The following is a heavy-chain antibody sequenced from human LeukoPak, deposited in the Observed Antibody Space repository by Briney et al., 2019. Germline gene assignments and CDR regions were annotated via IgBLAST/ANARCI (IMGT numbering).Heavy chain of an antibody. CDR2: ISAYNGNT. V-gene: IGHV1-18*01. J-gene: IGHJ5*02. CDR1: GYTFTSYD. D-gene: IGHD6-13*01. Sequence: ASVKVSCKASGYTFTSYDINWVRQATGQGLEWMGWISAYNGNTNYAQKLQGRVTMTTDTSTSTAYMELRSLRSDDTAVYYCARENVAAAYNWFDPWGQGTLVTVSS. CDR3: ARENVAAAYNWFDP.